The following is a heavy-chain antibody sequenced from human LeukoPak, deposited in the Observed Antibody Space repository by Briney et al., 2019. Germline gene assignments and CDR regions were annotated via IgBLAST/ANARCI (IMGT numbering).Heavy chain of an antibody. Sequence: ASVKVSCKASGYTFTSYGISWVRQAPGQGLEWMGWINPNSGGTNYAQKFQGWVTMTRDTSISTAYMELSRLRSDDTAVYYCARGGVVVVPAAKYPFDYWGQGTLVTVSS. J-gene: IGHJ4*02. CDR3: ARGGVVVVPAAKYPFDY. CDR1: GYTFTSYG. V-gene: IGHV1-2*04. D-gene: IGHD2-2*01. CDR2: INPNSGGT.